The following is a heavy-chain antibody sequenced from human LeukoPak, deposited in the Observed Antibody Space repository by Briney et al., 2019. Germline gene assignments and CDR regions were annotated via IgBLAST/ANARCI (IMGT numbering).Heavy chain of an antibody. V-gene: IGHV3-7*03. CDR3: ARKWAVAGSSYFDY. CDR2: IKQHGSVQ. D-gene: IGHD6-19*01. J-gene: IGHJ4*02. CDR1: GFTLSNYW. Sequence: GGSLRLSCPASGFTLSNYWMSWVRQAPGKGLEWVANIKQHGSVQYYVDSVKGRFTIYRDNAKNSLYLQMNSLRAEDTAVYYCARKWAVAGSSYFDYWGQGTLVTVSS.